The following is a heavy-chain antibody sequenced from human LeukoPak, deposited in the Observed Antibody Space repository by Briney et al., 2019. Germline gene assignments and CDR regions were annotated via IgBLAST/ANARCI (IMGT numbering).Heavy chain of an antibody. V-gene: IGHV3-66*01. CDR1: GFTVSSNY. CDR2: IYSGGST. D-gene: IGHD6-19*01. CDR3: AYSSGRWSFDY. Sequence: GGSLRLSCAASGFTVSSNYMSWVRQAPGKGLEWVSVIYSGGSTYYADSVKGRFTISRDNSKNTLYLQMNSLRAEDTAVYYCAYSSGRWSFDYWGQGTLVTVSS. J-gene: IGHJ4*02.